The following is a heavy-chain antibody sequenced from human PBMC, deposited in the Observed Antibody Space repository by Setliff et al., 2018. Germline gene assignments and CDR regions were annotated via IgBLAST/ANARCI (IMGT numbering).Heavy chain of an antibody. CDR3: ARERMYYNFWSGYSDY. CDR1: GGFISSSSYY. Sequence: SETLSLTCTVSGGFISSSSYYWGWIRQPPGKGLEWIGSIYYSGSTYYNPSLKSRVTISVDTSKNQFSLKLSPVTAADTAVYYCARERMYYNFWSGYSDYWGQGTLVTVSS. V-gene: IGHV4-39*07. D-gene: IGHD3-3*01. CDR2: IYYSGST. J-gene: IGHJ4*02.